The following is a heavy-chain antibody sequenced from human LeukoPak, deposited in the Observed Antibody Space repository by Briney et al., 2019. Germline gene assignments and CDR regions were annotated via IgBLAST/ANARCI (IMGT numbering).Heavy chain of an antibody. CDR2: IYYSGTT. Sequence: SETLSLTCTVSGGSLSSYYWNWIRQPPGKGLEWIGYIYYSGTTNYNPSLKSRVTISVDTSKNQFSLKLSSVTAADTAVYYCARVLAAAGNNWFDPWGQGTLVTVSS. CDR1: GGSLSSYY. CDR3: ARVLAAAGNNWFDP. J-gene: IGHJ5*02. D-gene: IGHD6-13*01. V-gene: IGHV4-59*12.